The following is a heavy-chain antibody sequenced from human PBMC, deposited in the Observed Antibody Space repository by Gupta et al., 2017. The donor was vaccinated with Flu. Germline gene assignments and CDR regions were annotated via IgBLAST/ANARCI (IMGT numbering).Heavy chain of an antibody. CDR1: GGSIGNSNSH. V-gene: IGHV4-39*01. CDR3: ARVRRVAVGIYYFDF. J-gene: IGHJ4*02. D-gene: IGHD6-19*01. CDR2: IYFGGNT. Sequence: QLQVQESGPGLVKPSETLSLICTVSGGSIGNSNSHWGWIRQPPGKGLEWIGTIYFGGNTYYNPALKSRVTISVDTPKNQISLQLSSVTAADKAVYYCARVRRVAVGIYYFDFWGQGNLVTVSS.